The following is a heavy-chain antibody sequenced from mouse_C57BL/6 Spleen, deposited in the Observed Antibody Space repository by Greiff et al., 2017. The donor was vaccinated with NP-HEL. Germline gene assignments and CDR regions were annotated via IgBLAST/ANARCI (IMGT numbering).Heavy chain of an antibody. V-gene: IGHV1-54*01. CDR3: AREGVYYYGLDY. CDR1: GYAFTNYL. CDR2: INPGSGGT. Sequence: VQLQQSGAELVRPGTSVKVSCKASGYAFTNYLIEWVKQRPGQGLEWIGVINPGSGGTNYTAKFKGKATLAADTSSSTAYMQLSSLTSEDSAVCFRAREGVYYYGLDYWGQGTTLTVSS. J-gene: IGHJ2*01. D-gene: IGHD1-1*01.